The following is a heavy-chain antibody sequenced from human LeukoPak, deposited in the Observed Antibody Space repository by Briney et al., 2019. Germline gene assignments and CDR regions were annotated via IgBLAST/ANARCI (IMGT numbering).Heavy chain of an antibody. CDR1: RFTFSSYK. V-gene: IGHV3-48*03. CDR2: ISSSGSTI. D-gene: IGHD2-21*02. J-gene: IGHJ5*02. CDR3: ARGTSTDWFDP. Sequence: PGGSLRLSCAASRFTFSSYKVNWVRQAPGKGLEWVSYISSSGSTIYYADSVKGRFTISRDNAKNSLYLQMNSLRAEDTAVYYCARGTSTDWFDPWGQGTLVTVSS.